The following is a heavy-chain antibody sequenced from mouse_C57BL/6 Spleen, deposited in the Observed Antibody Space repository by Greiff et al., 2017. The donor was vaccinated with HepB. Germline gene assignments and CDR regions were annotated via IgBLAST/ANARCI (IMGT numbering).Heavy chain of an antibody. Sequence: EVQLQQSGPGLVKPSQSLSLTCTVTGYSITSGYGWNWIRQFPGNKLEWMGYISYSGSTNYNPSLKSRISITRDTSKNQFFMQLNSVTTEDTATYYCARTARIKYWGQGTTLTVSS. CDR1: GYSITSGYG. J-gene: IGHJ2*01. D-gene: IGHD3-3*01. CDR2: ISYSGST. CDR3: ARTARIKY. V-gene: IGHV3-2*02.